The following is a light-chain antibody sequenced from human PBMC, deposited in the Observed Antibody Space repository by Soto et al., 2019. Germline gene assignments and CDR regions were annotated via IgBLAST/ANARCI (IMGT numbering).Light chain of an antibody. CDR2: EVS. CDR1: SSDVGGYNY. V-gene: IGLV2-14*01. Sequence: QSALTQPASVSGSPGQSITISCTGTSSDVGGYNYVSWYQQHPDKAPKLMIYEVSNRPSGVSNRFSGSKSGNTASLTISGLQAEDDADYYCSSYTSSSPLFGTGTKVTVL. J-gene: IGLJ1*01. CDR3: SSYTSSSPL.